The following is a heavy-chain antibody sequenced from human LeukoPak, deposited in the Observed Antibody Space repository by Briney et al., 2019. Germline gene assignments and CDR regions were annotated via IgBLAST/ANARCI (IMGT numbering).Heavy chain of an antibody. V-gene: IGHV1-46*01. CDR1: GYTFTSYH. Sequence: GASVKVSCKASGYTFTSYHMHWVRQAPGQGLEWMGKINLSGGSTTYAQKFQGRVTMTTDTSTSTAYMELRSLRSDDTAVYYCARDSPTVNGGEDAFDIWGQGTMVTVSS. CDR3: ARDSPTVNGGEDAFDI. D-gene: IGHD4-11*01. CDR2: INLSGGST. J-gene: IGHJ3*02.